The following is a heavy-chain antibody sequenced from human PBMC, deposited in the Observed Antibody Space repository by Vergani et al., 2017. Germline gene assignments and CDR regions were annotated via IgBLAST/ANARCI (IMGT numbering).Heavy chain of an antibody. J-gene: IGHJ5*02. D-gene: IGHD3-10*01. CDR2: INHSGST. CDR1: GGSFSGYY. CDR3: ARARITMFRGVIIRIPFDP. V-gene: IGHV4-34*01. Sequence: QVQLQQWGAGLLKPSETLSLTCAVYGGSFSGYYWSWIRQPPGKGLEWIGEINHSGSTNYNPSLKSRVTISVDTSKNQFSLKLSSVTAADTAVYYCARARITMFRGVIIRIPFDPWGQGTLVTVSS.